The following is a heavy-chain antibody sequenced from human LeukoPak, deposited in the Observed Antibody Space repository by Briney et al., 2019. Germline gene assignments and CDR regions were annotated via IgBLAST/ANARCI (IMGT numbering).Heavy chain of an antibody. J-gene: IGHJ4*02. D-gene: IGHD3-16*01. CDR2: IYQHGSEE. V-gene: IGHV3-7*01. CDR1: GFTFSSNR. CDR3: AREATFGYHYFDY. Sequence: GGSLRLSCAVSGFTFSSNRMSWVRQAPGKGLEWVANIYQHGSEEHYVDSVKGRFTISRDNAKNSLYLQMDRRRAEDTAMYYCAREATFGYHYFDYWGQGTLVTVSS.